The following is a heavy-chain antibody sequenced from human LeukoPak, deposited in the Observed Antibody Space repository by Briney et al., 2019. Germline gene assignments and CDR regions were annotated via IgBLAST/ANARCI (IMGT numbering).Heavy chain of an antibody. J-gene: IGHJ5*02. CDR3: ARENSPGGWLDP. CDR1: GFTFSGHW. V-gene: IGHV3-74*01. D-gene: IGHD1-14*01. Sequence: QPGGSLRLSCAASGFTFSGHWMHWVRQAPGKGLVWVSRINTDGGTTYYADSVKGRFTISRDNAKDTLYLQMDSLRAEDTAVYFCARENSPGGWLDPWGQGTLVTVSS. CDR2: INTDGGTT.